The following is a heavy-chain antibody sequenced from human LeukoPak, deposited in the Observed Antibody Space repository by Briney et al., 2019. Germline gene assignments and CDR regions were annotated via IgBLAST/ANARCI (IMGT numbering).Heavy chain of an antibody. V-gene: IGHV1-46*01. Sequence: GASVKVSCKASGYTFTSYYIHWLRQAPGQGLEWMGIINPSGGSTSYAQKFQGRVTMTRDTSTRTVYLELSSLRSEDTAVYYCARGMHYDFWRGYYFDYWGQGTLVTVSS. J-gene: IGHJ4*02. CDR3: ARGMHYDFWRGYYFDY. D-gene: IGHD3-3*01. CDR2: INPSGGST. CDR1: GYTFTSYY.